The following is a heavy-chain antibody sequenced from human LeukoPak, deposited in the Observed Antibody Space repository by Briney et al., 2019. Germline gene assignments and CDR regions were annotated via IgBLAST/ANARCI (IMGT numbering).Heavy chain of an antibody. D-gene: IGHD2-2*01. CDR3: ATNQLFYYYYYMDV. V-gene: IGHV3-74*01. Sequence: GGSLRLSCAASGFTFSSYWMHWVRQAPGKGLVWVSRINTDGSSTSYADSVKGRFTISRDNAKNTLYLQMNSLRAEDTAVYYCATNQLFYYYYYMDVWGKGTTVTVSS. J-gene: IGHJ6*03. CDR2: INTDGSST. CDR1: GFTFSSYW.